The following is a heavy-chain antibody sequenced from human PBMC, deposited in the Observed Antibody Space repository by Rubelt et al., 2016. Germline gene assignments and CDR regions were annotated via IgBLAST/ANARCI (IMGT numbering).Heavy chain of an antibody. Sequence: QVQLQESGPGLVKPSETLSLTCTVSGYSIGSAYYCAWIRQSPGKGLEWVGNIYYSGSTYYNPSLKSRDTVSVDTSKNQFSLRLSSVTAADTAVYYCAIVDGYHSNYYYGVDVWGQGTTVTVSS. J-gene: IGHJ6*02. CDR2: IYYSGST. D-gene: IGHD5-12*01. CDR1: GYSIGSAYY. CDR3: AIVDGYHSNYYYGVDV. V-gene: IGHV4-38-2*02.